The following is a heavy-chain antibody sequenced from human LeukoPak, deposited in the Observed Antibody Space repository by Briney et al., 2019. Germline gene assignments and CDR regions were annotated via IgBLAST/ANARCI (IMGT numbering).Heavy chain of an antibody. V-gene: IGHV1-18*01. D-gene: IGHD2-15*01. CDR2: ISAYNGNT. CDR3: ARDAISVVVVAATPDY. J-gene: IGHJ4*02. Sequence: GASVKVSCKASGYTFTSYGISWVRQAPGQGLEWMGWISAYNGNTKYAQKLQGRVTMTTDTSTSTAYMELRSLRSDDTAVYYRARDAISVVVVAATPDYWGQGTLVTVSS. CDR1: GYTFTSYG.